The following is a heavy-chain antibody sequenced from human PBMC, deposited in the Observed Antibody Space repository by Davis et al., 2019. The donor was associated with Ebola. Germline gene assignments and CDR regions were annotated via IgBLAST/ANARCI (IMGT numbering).Heavy chain of an antibody. CDR2: IYYSGST. V-gene: IGHV4-59*12. D-gene: IGHD2/OR15-2a*01. Sequence: SETLSLTCAVYGGSFSSYYWSWIRQPPGKGLEWIGYIYYSGSTNYNPSLRSRVAMSVDSSKNQFSLKISSVTAADTATYYCARTTKTNIEDSGRGYNSFDSWGQGVLVSVSS. J-gene: IGHJ5*01. CDR3: ARTTKTNIEDSGRGYNSFDS. CDR1: GGSFSSYY.